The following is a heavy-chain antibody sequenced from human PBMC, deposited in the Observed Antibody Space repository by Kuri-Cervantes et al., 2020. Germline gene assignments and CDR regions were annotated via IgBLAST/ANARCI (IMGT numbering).Heavy chain of an antibody. V-gene: IGHV3-30*04. J-gene: IGHJ6*02. Sequence: GESLKISCAASGFTFSSYAMHWVRRAPGKGLEWVAVISYDGSNKYYADSVKGRFTISRDNSKNTLYLQMNSLRAEDTAVYYCAKDRRSENYYYYGMDVWGQGTTVTVSS. CDR2: ISYDGSNK. CDR1: GFTFSSYA. D-gene: IGHD5-24*01. CDR3: AKDRRSENYYYYGMDV.